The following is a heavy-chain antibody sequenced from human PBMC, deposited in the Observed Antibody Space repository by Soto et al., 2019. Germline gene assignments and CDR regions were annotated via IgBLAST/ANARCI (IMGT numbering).Heavy chain of an antibody. Sequence: SETLSLTCAVSGGSISSSNWWSWVRQPPGKGLEWIGEIYHSGSTNYNPSLKSRVTISVDKSKNQFSLKLSSVTAADTAVYYCARAYCGGDCYRTGDAFDIWGQGTMVTVSS. CDR3: ARAYCGGDCYRTGDAFDI. CDR2: IYHSGST. D-gene: IGHD2-21*02. V-gene: IGHV4-4*02. CDR1: GGSISSSNW. J-gene: IGHJ3*02.